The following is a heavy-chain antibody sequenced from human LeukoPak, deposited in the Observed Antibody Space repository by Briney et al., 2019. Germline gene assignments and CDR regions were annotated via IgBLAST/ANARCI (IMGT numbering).Heavy chain of an antibody. CDR1: GFSVSSNY. Sequence: PGGSLRLSCAASGFSVSSNYMNWVRQAPGKGLEWVSVIFSGGSINYADSVKGRFSISRDYSKNTLYLQMNSLRAEDTALYYCARGGATRYCTNGVCHYFDYWGQGTLVTVSS. CDR2: IFSGGSI. CDR3: ARGGATRYCTNGVCHYFDY. J-gene: IGHJ4*02. D-gene: IGHD2-8*01. V-gene: IGHV3-66*01.